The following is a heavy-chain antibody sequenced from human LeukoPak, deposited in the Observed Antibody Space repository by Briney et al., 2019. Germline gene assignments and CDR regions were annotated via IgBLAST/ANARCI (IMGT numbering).Heavy chain of an antibody. CDR1: GGSISSSNW. Sequence: SGTLSLTCAASGGSISSSNWWSWVRQPPGKGLEWIGEVYHSGSTNYNSSLKSRVTISVDKSKNQFSLKLSSVTAADTAVYYCARVTYSGYDSHFDYWGQGTLVTVSS. V-gene: IGHV4-4*02. D-gene: IGHD5-12*01. CDR3: ARVTYSGYDSHFDY. J-gene: IGHJ4*02. CDR2: VYHSGST.